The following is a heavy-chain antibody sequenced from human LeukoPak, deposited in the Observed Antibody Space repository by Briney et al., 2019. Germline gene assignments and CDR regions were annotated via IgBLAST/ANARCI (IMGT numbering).Heavy chain of an antibody. CDR2: IYHSGST. CDR3: ARADSTHGIDY. Sequence: PSETLSLPCTVSGYSISSGYYWGWIRQPPGKGLEWIGSIYHSGSTYYNPSLKSRVTISVDTSKNQFSLKLSSVTAADTAVYYCARADSTHGIDYWGQGTLVTVSS. D-gene: IGHD6-13*01. V-gene: IGHV4-38-2*02. J-gene: IGHJ4*02. CDR1: GYSISSGYY.